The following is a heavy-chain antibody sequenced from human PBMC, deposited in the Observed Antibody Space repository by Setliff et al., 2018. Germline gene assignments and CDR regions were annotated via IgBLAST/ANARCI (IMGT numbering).Heavy chain of an antibody. CDR2: IYYSGST. Sequence: PSETLSLTCSVSGDSMSFSYWSWIRQPPGKGLEWIGYIYYSGSTDSHPSLKSRVSISIDTSKNQFSLNVRSVTAADTALYYCAKGRGEMDSWGQGILVTVSS. CDR3: AKGRGEMDS. CDR1: GDSMSFSY. D-gene: IGHD3-10*01. V-gene: IGHV4-59*01. J-gene: IGHJ4*02.